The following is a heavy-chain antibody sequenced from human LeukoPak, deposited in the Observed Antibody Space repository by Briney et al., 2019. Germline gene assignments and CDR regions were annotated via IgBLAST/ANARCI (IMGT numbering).Heavy chain of an antibody. D-gene: IGHD3-3*01. V-gene: IGHV3-9*01. CDR2: ISWNSGSI. Sequence: GGSLRLSCAASGFTFDDYAMHWVRQAPGKGLEWVSGISWNSGSIGYADSVKGRFTISRDNAKNSLYLQMNSLRAEDTAVYYCARDRGYDFWSGPDAFDIWGQGTMVTVSS. J-gene: IGHJ3*02. CDR1: GFTFDDYA. CDR3: ARDRGYDFWSGPDAFDI.